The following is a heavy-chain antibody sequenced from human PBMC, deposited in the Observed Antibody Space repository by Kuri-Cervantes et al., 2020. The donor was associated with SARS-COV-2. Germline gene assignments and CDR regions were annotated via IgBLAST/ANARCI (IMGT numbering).Heavy chain of an antibody. J-gene: IGHJ6*03. CDR3: AKDSEITILGYYMDV. CDR1: GFTFSSYG. V-gene: IGHV3-33*03. D-gene: IGHD3-3*01. CDR2: IWYDGSNK. Sequence: GESLKISCAASGFTFSSYGMHWVRQAPGKGLEWVAVIWYDGSNKYYADSVKGRFTISRDNAKNSLYLQMNSLRAEDTALYYCAKDSEITILGYYMDVWGKGTTVTVSS.